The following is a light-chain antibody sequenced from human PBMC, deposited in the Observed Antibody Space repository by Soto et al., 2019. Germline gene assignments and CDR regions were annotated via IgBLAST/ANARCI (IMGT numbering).Light chain of an antibody. J-gene: IGKJ5*01. Sequence: IVLPQAPATPSFSPGEVATLSCTASQNVVNNNLAWYQQKPGQAPRLLIYGASSRATGIPDRFSGSGSGTDFTLTISRLEPEDFAMYYCHQYGSSPPVTFGQGTRLEIK. V-gene: IGKV3-20*01. CDR1: QNVVNNN. CDR3: HQYGSSPPVT. CDR2: GAS.